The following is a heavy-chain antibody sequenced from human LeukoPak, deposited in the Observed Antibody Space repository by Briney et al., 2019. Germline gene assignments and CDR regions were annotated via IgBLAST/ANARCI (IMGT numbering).Heavy chain of an antibody. CDR3: ARAEEDAFDI. Sequence: NPSETLSLTCTVSGGSISSSSYYWGWIRQPPGKGLEWIGSIYYSGSTYYNPSLKSRVTISVDTSKNQFSLKLSSVTAADTAVYYCARAEEDAFDIWGQGTMVTVSS. CDR2: IYYSGST. CDR1: GGSISSSSYY. V-gene: IGHV4-39*07. J-gene: IGHJ3*02.